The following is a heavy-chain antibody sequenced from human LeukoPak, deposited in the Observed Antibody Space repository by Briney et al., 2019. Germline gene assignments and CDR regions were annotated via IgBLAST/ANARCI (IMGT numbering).Heavy chain of an antibody. CDR3: AREYSTSRWSWFAP. D-gene: IGHD1-26*01. Sequence: ASVKVSFKASGYSFTGYYMHWVRQAPGQGLEWMGWINPDSGGANYAQKFQGRVTMTRDTSIATAYMELSRLTSDDTAVYYCAREYSTSRWSWFAPWGQGTLVTVSS. V-gene: IGHV1-2*02. CDR2: INPDSGGA. CDR1: GYSFTGYY. J-gene: IGHJ5*02.